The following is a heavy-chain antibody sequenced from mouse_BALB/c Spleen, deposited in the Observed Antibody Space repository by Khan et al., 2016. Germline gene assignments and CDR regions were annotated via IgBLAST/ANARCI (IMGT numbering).Heavy chain of an antibody. CDR2: INPYNDGT. V-gene: IGHV1S136*01. Sequence: VQLQQSGPELVKPGASVKMSCKASGYTFTSYVMHWVKQKPGQGLEWIGYINPYNDGTNYNEKFKGKATLTSDRSSSTAYMELSSLTSEDSAVYYCARNGNYSYWFFDVWAQGPRSPSPQ. CDR1: GYTFTSYV. CDR3: ARNGNYSYWFFDV. J-gene: IGHJ1*01. D-gene: IGHD2-1*01.